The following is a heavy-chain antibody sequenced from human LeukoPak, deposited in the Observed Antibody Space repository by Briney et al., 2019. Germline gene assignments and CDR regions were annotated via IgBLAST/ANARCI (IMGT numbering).Heavy chain of an antibody. CDR3: ARDREGGYGDYDLYYFDY. J-gene: IGHJ4*02. D-gene: IGHD4-17*01. CDR2: IYTSGST. Sequence: SETLSLTCPVSGDSISSGSYYWSWIRQPAGKGLEWIGRIYTSGSTNYNPSLKSRVTISVDTSKNQFSLKLSSVTAADTAVYYCARDREGGYGDYDLYYFDYWGQGTLVTVSS. V-gene: IGHV4-61*02. CDR1: GDSISSGSYY.